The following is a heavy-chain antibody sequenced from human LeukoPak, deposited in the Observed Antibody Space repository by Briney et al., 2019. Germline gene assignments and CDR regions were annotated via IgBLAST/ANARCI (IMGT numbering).Heavy chain of an antibody. CDR1: GGSISSGGYS. D-gene: IGHD3-9*01. J-gene: IGHJ5*02. CDR2: IYHSGST. Sequence: SETLSLTCAVSGGSISSGGYSWSWIRQPPGKGLEWIGYIYHSGSTYYNPSLKSRVTISVDRSKNQFSLKLSSVTAADTAVYYCARGAFFDWLPTSGFDPWGQGTLVTVSS. CDR3: ARGAFFDWLPTSGFDP. V-gene: IGHV4-30-2*01.